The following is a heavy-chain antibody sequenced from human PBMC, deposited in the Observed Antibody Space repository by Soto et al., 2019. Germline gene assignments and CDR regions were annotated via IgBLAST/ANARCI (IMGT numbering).Heavy chain of an antibody. CDR2: IYYSGST. CDR3: ARDRVREHWFDP. V-gene: IGHV4-31*03. D-gene: IGHD6-13*01. CDR1: GGSISSGGYY. Sequence: SETLSLTCTFSGGSISSGGYYWSWIRQHPGKGLEWIGYIYYSGSTYYNPSLKSRVTISVDTSKNQFSLKLSSVTAADTAVYYCARDRVREHWFDPWGQGTLVTVSS. J-gene: IGHJ5*02.